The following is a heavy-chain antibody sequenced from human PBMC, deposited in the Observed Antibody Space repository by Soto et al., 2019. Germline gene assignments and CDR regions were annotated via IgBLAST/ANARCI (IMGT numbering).Heavy chain of an antibody. J-gene: IGHJ4*02. Sequence: EVQLVESGGGLVQPGGSLRLSCAASGFTFSSYWMSWVRQAPGQGLEWVANIKQDGSEKYYVDSVKGRFTISRDNAKNSLYLLMNSLRAEDTAVYYCARGRGCSTGCHNSDYRGQGTLVTVSS. CDR3: ARGRGCSTGCHNSDY. D-gene: IGHD2-2*01. CDR2: IKQDGSEK. CDR1: GFTFSSYW. V-gene: IGHV3-7*01.